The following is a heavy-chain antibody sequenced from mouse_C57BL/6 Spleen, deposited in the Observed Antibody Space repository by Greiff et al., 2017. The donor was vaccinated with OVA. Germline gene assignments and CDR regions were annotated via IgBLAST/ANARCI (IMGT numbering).Heavy chain of an antibody. Sequence: QVQLQQPGAELVKPGASVKLSCKASGYTFTSSWMQWVKQRPGQGLEWIGEIYPSNSNTNYNEKFKGKATLTVDTSSSTAYMQLYSLTSDDSAVDYCARRKLGGYAMDYWGQGTSVTV. V-gene: IGHV1-50*01. CDR2: IYPSNSNT. CDR3: ARRKLGGYAMDY. J-gene: IGHJ4*01. CDR1: GYTFTSSW. D-gene: IGHD4-1*01.